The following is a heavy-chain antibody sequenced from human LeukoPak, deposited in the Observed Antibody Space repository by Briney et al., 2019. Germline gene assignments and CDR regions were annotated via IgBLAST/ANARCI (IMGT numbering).Heavy chain of an antibody. CDR3: AKRDGDHPQYMDV. J-gene: IGHJ6*03. CDR1: GFTFSSYG. Sequence: PGGSLRLSCAASGFTFSSYGMHWVRQAPGKGLEWVAFIRYDGSNKYYADSVKGRFTISRDNSKNTLYLQMNSLRAEDTAVYYCAKRDGDHPQYMDVWGKGTTVTISS. CDR2: IRYDGSNK. V-gene: IGHV3-30*02.